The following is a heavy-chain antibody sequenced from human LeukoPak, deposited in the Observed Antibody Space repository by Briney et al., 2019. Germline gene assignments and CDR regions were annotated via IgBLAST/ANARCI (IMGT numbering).Heavy chain of an antibody. CDR1: GYTFTSYY. J-gene: IGHJ6*02. D-gene: IGHD5-12*01. Sequence: ASVKVSCKASGYTFTSYYMHWVRQAPGQGLEWMGIINPSGGSTSYAQKFQGRVTMTRDTSTSTVYMELSSLRSEDTAVYYCARVSLATKFYYYYGMDVWGQGTTVTVSS. CDR3: ARVSLATKFYYYYGMDV. CDR2: INPSGGST. V-gene: IGHV1-46*01.